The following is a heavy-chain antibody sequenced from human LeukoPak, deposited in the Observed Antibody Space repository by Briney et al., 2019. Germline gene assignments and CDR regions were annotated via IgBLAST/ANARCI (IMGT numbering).Heavy chain of an antibody. CDR2: VNLQGST. CDR3: ARGGNSWHTGYYFDY. J-gene: IGHJ4*02. D-gene: IGHD5-18*01. CDR1: GGSITNTNY. Sequence: SGTLSLTCGVSGGSITNTNYWTWVRQPPGKGLEWIGEVNLQGSTNYNPSLMGRVAISVDTSENHISLQLTSVTAADTAVYYCARGGNSWHTGYYFDYWGQGTLVTVSS. V-gene: IGHV4-4*02.